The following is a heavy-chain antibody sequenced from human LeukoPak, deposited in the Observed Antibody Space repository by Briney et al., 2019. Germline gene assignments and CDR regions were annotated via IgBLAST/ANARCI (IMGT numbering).Heavy chain of an antibody. J-gene: IGHJ6*03. CDR1: GYSFTTYW. D-gene: IGHD3-22*01. CDR3: ARHVYYYDTSGYYYYMDV. V-gene: IGHV5-51*01. CDR2: IYPGDSDT. Sequence: SGESLKISCKGSGYSFTTYWIGWVRQMPGKGLEWMGIIYPGDSDTRYSPSFQGQVTISADKSITTAYLQWSSLKASDTAMYYCARHVYYYDTSGYYYYMDVWGKGTTVTVSS.